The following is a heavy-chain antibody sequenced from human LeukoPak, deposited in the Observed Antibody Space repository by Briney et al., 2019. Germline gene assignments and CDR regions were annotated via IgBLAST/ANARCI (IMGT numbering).Heavy chain of an antibody. CDR1: GYTFTSYD. CDR3: AGIAAAPAAFDI. CDR2: MNPNSGNT. J-gene: IGHJ3*02. D-gene: IGHD6-13*01. V-gene: IGHV1-8*01. Sequence: ASVKVSCKASGYTFTSYDINWVRQAPGQGLEWMGWMNPNSGNTGYAQKFQGRVTMTRNTSISTAYMELSSLRSEDTAVYYCAGIAAAPAAFDIWGQGTMVTVSS.